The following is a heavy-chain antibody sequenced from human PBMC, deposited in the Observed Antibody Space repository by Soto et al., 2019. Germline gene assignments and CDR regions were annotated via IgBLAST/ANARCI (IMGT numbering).Heavy chain of an antibody. CDR3: AREKWLVRRNDPFDI. CDR2: INTNGGST. V-gene: IGHV1-46*01. CDR1: GYTFINYY. J-gene: IGHJ3*02. Sequence: QVQLVQSGAEVKKPGASVKVSCKASGYTFINYYMYWVRQAPGQGLEWMGIINTNGGSTTYAQKFQGRVTLTRDTSTNTVNMELSSLRSEDTAVYYCAREKWLVRRNDPFDIWGQGTMVTVSS. D-gene: IGHD6-19*01.